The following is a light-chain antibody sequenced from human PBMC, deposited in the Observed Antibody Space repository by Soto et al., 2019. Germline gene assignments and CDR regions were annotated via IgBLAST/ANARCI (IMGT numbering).Light chain of an antibody. CDR3: VSYTSSTTDV. Sequence: QSALTQPASVSDSTGQSITISCTGNSSDVGGSNFVSWYQQHPGKPPKLIIYDVANRPSGVSNRFSGSKSGSTASLIISRLQTEDEADYYCVSYTSSTTDVFGTGTKVTVL. CDR2: DVA. V-gene: IGLV2-14*03. CDR1: SSDVGGSNF. J-gene: IGLJ1*01.